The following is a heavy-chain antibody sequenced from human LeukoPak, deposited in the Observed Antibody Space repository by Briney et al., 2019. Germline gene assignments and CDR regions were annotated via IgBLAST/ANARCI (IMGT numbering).Heavy chain of an antibody. J-gene: IGHJ4*02. CDR1: GFTFSSYG. CDR2: IWYDGSNK. D-gene: IGHD1-1*01. CDR3: ARDLAARGTLPDY. Sequence: GGSLRLSCAASGFTFSSYGTHWVRQAPGKGLEWVAVIWYDGSNKYYADSVKGRFTISRDNSKNTLYLQMNSLRAEDTAVYYCARDLAARGTLPDYWGQGTLVTVSS. V-gene: IGHV3-33*01.